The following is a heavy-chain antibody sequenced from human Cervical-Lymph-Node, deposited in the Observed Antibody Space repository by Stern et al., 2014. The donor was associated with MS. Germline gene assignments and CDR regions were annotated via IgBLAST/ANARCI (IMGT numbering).Heavy chain of an antibody. CDR1: GFTFSDYY. D-gene: IGHD6-13*01. CDR3: ARPYSTSWYGYFDY. J-gene: IGHJ4*02. CDR2: ITSSGDTI. Sequence: VQLVESGGGLVKPGGSLRLSCAASGFTFSDYYMTWIRQAPGKGLEWVSYITSSGDTIYYADSVKGRFTISRDNAKNLLYLQMNSLRAEDTAVYYCARPYSTSWYGYFDYWGRGTLVTVSS. V-gene: IGHV3-11*01.